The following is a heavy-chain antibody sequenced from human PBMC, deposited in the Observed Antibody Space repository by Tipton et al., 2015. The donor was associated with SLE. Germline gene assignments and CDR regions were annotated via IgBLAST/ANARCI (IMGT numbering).Heavy chain of an antibody. CDR2: IYYSGST. D-gene: IGHD6-6*01. J-gene: IGHJ3*02. CDR3: ASGAYSSSFGDAFDI. Sequence: TLSLTCNVSGGSISSGGYYWSWIRQPPGRGLEWIGYIYYSGSTNYNPSLKSRVTISVDTSKNQFSLKLSSVTAADTAVYYCASGAYSSSFGDAFDIWGQGTMVTVSS. V-gene: IGHV4-61*08. CDR1: GGSISSGGYY.